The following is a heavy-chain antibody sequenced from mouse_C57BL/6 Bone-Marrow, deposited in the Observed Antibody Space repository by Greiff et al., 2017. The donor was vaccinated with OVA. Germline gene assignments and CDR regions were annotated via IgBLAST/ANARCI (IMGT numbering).Heavy chain of an antibody. V-gene: IGHV5-9-1*02. CDR2: ISSGGDYI. J-gene: IGHJ3*01. CDR3: TRDYTSAWFAY. Sequence: EVKVEESGEGLVKPGGSLKLSCAASGFTFSSYAMSWVRQTPEKRLEWVAYISSGGDYIYYADTVKGRFTISRDNARNTLYLQMSSLKSEDTAMYYCTRDYTSAWFAYWGQGTLVTVSA. CDR1: GFTFSSYA. D-gene: IGHD2-12*01.